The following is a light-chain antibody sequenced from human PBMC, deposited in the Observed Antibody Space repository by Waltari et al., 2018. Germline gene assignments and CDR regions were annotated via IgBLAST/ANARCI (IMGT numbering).Light chain of an antibody. V-gene: IGKV1-5*03. CDR3: QQYYSYPIT. CDR1: QSISNW. CDR2: KAS. Sequence: DIEMTQSPSTLSASVGYRVTITCRASQSISNWSAWYQQKPGKAPNLLIYKASSLESGGPSRFSGSGSGTEFTLTISSLQPDDFATYYCQQYYSYPITFGGGTKVEIK. J-gene: IGKJ4*01.